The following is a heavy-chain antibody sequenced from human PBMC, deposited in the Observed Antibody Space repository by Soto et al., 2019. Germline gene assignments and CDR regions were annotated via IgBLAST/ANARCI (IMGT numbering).Heavy chain of an antibody. CDR3: ARENDFYYYGMDV. V-gene: IGHV1-18*04. CDR1: GYTFTSYG. CDR2: ISAHNGNT. J-gene: IGHJ6*02. D-gene: IGHD3-3*01. Sequence: ASVKVSCKASGYTFTSYGITWVRQAPGQGLEWMGWISAHNGNTNYEQRLQGRVTMTTDTPTSTAYMELRSLRSDDTAVYYCARENDFYYYGMDVWGQGTTVTVPS.